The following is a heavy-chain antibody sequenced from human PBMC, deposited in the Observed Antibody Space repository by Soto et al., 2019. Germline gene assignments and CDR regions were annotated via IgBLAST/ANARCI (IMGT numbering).Heavy chain of an antibody. D-gene: IGHD2-15*01. CDR3: ARSQGGSSSLDIYYYYYYGMDV. V-gene: IGHV1-69*13. Sequence: SVKVSCKASGYTFTSYGISWVRQAPGQGLEWMGWISAIIGKAKYAQKFQGRVTITADESTSTGYMELSSLRSDDTAVYYCARSQGGSSSLDIYYYYYYGMDVWGQGTTVTVSS. J-gene: IGHJ6*02. CDR2: ISAIIGKA. CDR1: GYTFTSYG.